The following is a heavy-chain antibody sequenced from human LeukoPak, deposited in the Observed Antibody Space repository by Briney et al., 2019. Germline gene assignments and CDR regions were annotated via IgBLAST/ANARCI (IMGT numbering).Heavy chain of an antibody. D-gene: IGHD6-13*01. Sequence: GGSLRLSCAASGFAFSSYSMNWVRQAPGKGLEWVSSISSSSSYIYYADSVKGRFTVSRDNAKNSLYLQMNSLRAEDTAVYYCARDGHSSSWDRDLDYYYGMDVWGQGTTVTVSS. CDR1: GFAFSSYS. V-gene: IGHV3-21*01. CDR2: ISSSSSYI. J-gene: IGHJ6*02. CDR3: ARDGHSSSWDRDLDYYYGMDV.